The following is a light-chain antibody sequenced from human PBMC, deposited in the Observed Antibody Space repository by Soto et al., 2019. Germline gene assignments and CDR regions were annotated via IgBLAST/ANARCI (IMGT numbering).Light chain of an antibody. Sequence: PITQPPATLSASVGDRVTITCRASQSISSYLNWYQQEPGTAPKLLIYAASSLQSGVPSRFSGSGSGTDFTLTISRLQPEDVETYECQQRYSTPLTFGGGTKVDIK. CDR1: QSISSY. J-gene: IGKJ4*01. V-gene: IGKV1-39*01. CDR2: AAS. CDR3: QQRYSTPLT.